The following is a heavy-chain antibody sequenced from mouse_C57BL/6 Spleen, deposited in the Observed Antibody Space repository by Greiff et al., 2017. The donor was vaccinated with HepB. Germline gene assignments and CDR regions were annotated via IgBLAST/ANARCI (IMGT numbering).Heavy chain of an antibody. CDR2: IYWDDDK. V-gene: IGHV8-12*01. J-gene: IGHJ2*01. CDR1: GFSLSTSGMG. CDR3: ARRQTAQATVFDY. Sequence: QVTLKVCGPGILQSSQTLSLTCSFSGFSLSTSGMGVSWIRQPSGKGLEWLAHIYWDDDKRYNPSLKSRLTISKDTSRNQVFLKITSVDTADTATYYCARRQTAQATVFDYWGQGTTLTVSS. D-gene: IGHD3-2*02.